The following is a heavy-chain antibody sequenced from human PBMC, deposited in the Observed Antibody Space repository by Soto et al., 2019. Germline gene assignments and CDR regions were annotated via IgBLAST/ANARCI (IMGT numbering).Heavy chain of an antibody. CDR1: GGSISSGGYS. CDR2: MYHSGST. CDR3: DRVPDY. Sequence: QLQLQESGSGLVKPSQTLSLTCAVSGGSISSGGYSWSWIRQPPGKGMEWIGYMYHSGSTYSTPSLKSRVTIAIDRSKNQFSLKLSSVTAADTAVYYCDRVPDYWGQGILVTVSS. J-gene: IGHJ4*02. D-gene: IGHD2-2*01. V-gene: IGHV4-30-2*01.